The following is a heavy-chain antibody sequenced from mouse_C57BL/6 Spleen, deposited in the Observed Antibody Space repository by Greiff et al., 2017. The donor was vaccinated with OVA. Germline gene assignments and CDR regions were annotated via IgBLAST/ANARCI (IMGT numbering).Heavy chain of an antibody. CDR3: ARTYYDYDVPLDY. Sequence: QVQLQQSGPELVKPGASVKISCKASGYAFSSSWMNWVKQRPGKGLEWIGRIYPGDGDSNYNGKFKGKATLTADKSSSTAYMQLSSLTSEDSAVYFCARTYYDYDVPLDYWGQGTTLTVSS. V-gene: IGHV1-82*01. CDR1: GYAFSSSW. J-gene: IGHJ2*01. D-gene: IGHD2-4*01. CDR2: IYPGDGDS.